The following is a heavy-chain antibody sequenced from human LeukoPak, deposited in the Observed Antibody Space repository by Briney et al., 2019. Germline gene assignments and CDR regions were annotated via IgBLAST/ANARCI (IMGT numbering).Heavy chain of an antibody. CDR2: INHSGST. CDR1: GGSFSGYY. CDR3: ATGSYYYFDY. D-gene: IGHD3-10*01. V-gene: IGHV4-34*01. J-gene: IGHJ4*02. Sequence: SETLSLTCAVYGGSFSGYYWSWIRQPPGKGLEWIGEINHSGSTNYNPSHKSRVTISVDTSKNQFSLKLSSVTAADTAVYYCATGSYYYFDYWGQGTLVTVSS.